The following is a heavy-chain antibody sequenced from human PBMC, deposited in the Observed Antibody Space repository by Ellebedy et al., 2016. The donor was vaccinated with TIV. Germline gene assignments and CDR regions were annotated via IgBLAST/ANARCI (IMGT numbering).Heavy chain of an antibody. D-gene: IGHD1-26*01. CDR3: AREGSYGGSYQFDY. V-gene: IGHV4-61*01. J-gene: IGHJ4*02. CDR2: IYYSGST. CDR1: GGSISSSSYY. Sequence: SETLSLTXTVSGGSISSSSYYWSWIRQPPGKGLEWIGYIYYSGSTNYNPSLKSRVTISVDTSKNQFSLKLSSVTAADTAVYYCAREGSYGGSYQFDYWGQGTLVTVSS.